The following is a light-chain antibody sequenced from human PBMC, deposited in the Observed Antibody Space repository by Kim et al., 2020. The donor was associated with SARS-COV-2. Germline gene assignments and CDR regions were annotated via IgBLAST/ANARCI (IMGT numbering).Light chain of an antibody. CDR2: GKN. V-gene: IGLV3-19*01. J-gene: IGLJ2*01. Sequence: SSELTQDPAVSVALGQTVRITCQGDSLRSYYTTWFQQKTGQAPIVVVYGKNNRPSGIPARFSGSSSGNTASLTITGTQAGDEADYYCNSRDNNDNVLLGGGTRLTVL. CDR3: NSRDNNDNVL. CDR1: SLRSYY.